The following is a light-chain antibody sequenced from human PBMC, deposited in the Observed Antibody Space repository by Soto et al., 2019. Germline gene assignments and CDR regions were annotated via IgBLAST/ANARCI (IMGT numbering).Light chain of an antibody. CDR1: SSDVGGYNY. V-gene: IGLV2-14*03. CDR2: DVS. J-gene: IGLJ2*01. Sequence: QSALTQPASVSGSPGQSITISCTGTSSDVGGYNYVSWYQQHPGKAPKLMIYDVSNLPSGVSNRFSGSKSGNTASLTISGLQAEDEADDYCCSYTSSSTHVVFGGGTKRTFL. CDR3: CSYTSSSTHVV.